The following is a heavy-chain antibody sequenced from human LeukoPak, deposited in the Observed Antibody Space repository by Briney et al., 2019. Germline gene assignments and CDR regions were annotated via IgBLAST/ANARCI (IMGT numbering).Heavy chain of an antibody. J-gene: IGHJ4*02. CDR1: GFTFGDYA. CDR3: TRASSIAALDY. CDR2: IRSKAYGGTT. D-gene: IGHD6-6*01. V-gene: IGHV3-49*04. Sequence: GGSLRLSCTASGFTFGDYAMSWVRQAPGKGLEWVGFIRSKAYGGTTEYAASVKGRFTISRDDSKSIAYLQMNSLKTEDTAVYYCTRASSIAALDYWGQGTLVTVSS.